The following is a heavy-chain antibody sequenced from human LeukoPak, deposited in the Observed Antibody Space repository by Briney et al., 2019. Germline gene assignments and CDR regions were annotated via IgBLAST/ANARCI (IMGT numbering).Heavy chain of an antibody. CDR2: IIPIFGTA. CDR3: AREGTYCSSTSCYTLSEDWFDP. V-gene: IGHV1-69*01. Sequence: SVKVSCKTSGGTFSSYAISWVRQAPGQGLEWMGGIIPIFGTANYAQKFQGRVTITADESTSTAYMELSSLRSEDTAVYYCAREGTYCSSTSCYTLSEDWFDPWGQGTLVTVSS. CDR1: GGTFSSYA. D-gene: IGHD2-2*02. J-gene: IGHJ5*02.